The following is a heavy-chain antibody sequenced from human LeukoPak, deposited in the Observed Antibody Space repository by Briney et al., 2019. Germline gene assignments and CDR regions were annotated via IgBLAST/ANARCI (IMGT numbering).Heavy chain of an antibody. CDR1: GFTFSSYS. CDR3: ARDPYSGNYGNYYYYYMDV. CDR2: ISSSSSYI. J-gene: IGHJ6*03. D-gene: IGHD1-26*01. V-gene: IGHV3-21*01. Sequence: GGSLSLSCAASGFTFSSYSMNWVRQAPGKGLEWVSSISSSSSYIYYADSVKGRFTISRDNAKNSLYLQMNSLGPEDTAVYYCARDPYSGNYGNYYYYYMDVWGKGTTVTISS.